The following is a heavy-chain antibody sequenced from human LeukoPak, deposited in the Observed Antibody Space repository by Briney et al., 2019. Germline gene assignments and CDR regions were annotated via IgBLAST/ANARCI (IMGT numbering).Heavy chain of an antibody. CDR1: GFTFSSYE. D-gene: IGHD4-23*01. V-gene: IGHV3-48*03. CDR3: AKDLDHGGNSGRTF. Sequence: GGSLRLSCAASGFTFSSYEMNWVRQAPGKGLEWVSYISSSGSTIYYADSVKGRFTISRDNAKNTLYLQMNSLRAEDTAVYYCAKDLDHGGNSGRTFWGQGTLVTVSS. J-gene: IGHJ4*02. CDR2: ISSSGSTI.